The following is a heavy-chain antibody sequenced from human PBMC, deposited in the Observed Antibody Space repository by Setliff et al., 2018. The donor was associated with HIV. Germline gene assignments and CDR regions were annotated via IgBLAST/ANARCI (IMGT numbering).Heavy chain of an antibody. J-gene: IGHJ4*02. Sequence: SETLSLTCGVHGASFSGYYQSWIRQPPGKGLEWIGKINHSGSTNYNPSLKSRVTISVDTSKNQFSLKLGSVTAADTAVYYCARVGYYDTSFDYWGQGTLVTVSS. CDR2: INHSGST. D-gene: IGHD3-22*01. CDR3: ARVGYYDTSFDY. CDR1: GASFSGYY. V-gene: IGHV4-34*01.